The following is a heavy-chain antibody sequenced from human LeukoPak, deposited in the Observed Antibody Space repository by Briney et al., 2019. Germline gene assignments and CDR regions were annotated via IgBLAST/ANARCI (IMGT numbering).Heavy chain of an antibody. CDR2: ISYEGNNK. J-gene: IGHJ4*02. CDR1: GSTLSSHC. Sequence: GGSRRLSWAASGSTLSSHCMHGVGQAPGKGLEWVAVISYEGNNKYYADSVKGRFTISRDNSKNTLHLQMNNLRAEDTALYYCATGAVAFGGVIVIHSGSIDCWGQGTLVTVSS. CDR3: ATGAVAFGGVIVIHSGSIDC. V-gene: IGHV3-30*03. D-gene: IGHD3-16*02.